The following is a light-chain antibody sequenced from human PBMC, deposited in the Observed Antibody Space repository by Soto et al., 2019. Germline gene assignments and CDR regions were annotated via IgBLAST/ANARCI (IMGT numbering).Light chain of an antibody. Sequence: QSVLTQPPSASGTPGQRVSISCSGSNFDTVNWYQQLPGAAPKLLIYFNNQRPSGVPDRFSGSKSGTSASLAISGLQSEDEADYFCATGNDGLNGVIFGGGTKVTVL. V-gene: IGLV1-44*01. J-gene: IGLJ2*01. CDR2: FNN. CDR1: NFDT. CDR3: ATGNDGLNGVI.